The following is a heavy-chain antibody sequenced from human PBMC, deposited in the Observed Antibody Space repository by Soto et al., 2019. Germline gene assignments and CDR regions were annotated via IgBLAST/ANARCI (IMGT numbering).Heavy chain of an antibody. CDR2: IWKDGSNE. V-gene: IGHV3-33*01. Sequence: QVQLVESGGGVVQPGRSLRLSCAASGFTFRNYAMHWVRQSPGKGLEWVSVIWKDGSNEYYADSVKGRFTISRDNSKNTVYLQMSSLRDEDTAVYYCARNSNGVDVWGQGTTVTVSS. J-gene: IGHJ6*02. CDR3: ARNSNGVDV. CDR1: GFTFRNYA.